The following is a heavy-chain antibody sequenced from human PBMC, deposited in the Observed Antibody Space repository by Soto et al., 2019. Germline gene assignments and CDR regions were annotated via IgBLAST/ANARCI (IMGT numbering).Heavy chain of an antibody. J-gene: IGHJ3*02. Sequence: RLSCAASGFTFSSYSMNWVRQAPGKGLECVSSISSSSSYIYYADSVKGRFTISRDNAKNSLYLQMNSLRAEDTAVYYCAREEIVGATDAFDIWGQGTMVTVSS. CDR2: ISSSSSYI. CDR1: GFTFSSYS. CDR3: AREEIVGATDAFDI. D-gene: IGHD1-26*01. V-gene: IGHV3-21*01.